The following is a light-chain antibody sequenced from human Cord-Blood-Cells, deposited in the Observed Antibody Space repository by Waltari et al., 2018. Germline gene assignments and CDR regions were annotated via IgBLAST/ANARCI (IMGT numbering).Light chain of an antibody. V-gene: IGLV2-23*01. Sequence: QPALTKPASVPGSPGQSTTISCTGTSSDVGSYNLVSWYQQHPGKAPKLMIYEGSKRPSGVSNRFSGSKSGNTASLTISGLQAEDEADYYCCSYAGSSTLVFGGGTKLTVL. CDR1: SSDVGSYNL. CDR3: CSYAGSSTLV. CDR2: EGS. J-gene: IGLJ2*01.